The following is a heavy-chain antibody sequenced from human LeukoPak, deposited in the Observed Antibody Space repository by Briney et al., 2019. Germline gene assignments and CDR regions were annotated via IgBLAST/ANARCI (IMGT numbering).Heavy chain of an antibody. V-gene: IGHV4-4*07. J-gene: IGHJ6*03. D-gene: IGHD6-25*01. CDR2: IDNSGST. CDR3: ARVAPSGYYYMDV. CDR1: GGSISSYY. Sequence: SETLSLTCTVSGGSISSYYWSWIRQPAGKGLEWIGRIDNSGSTNYNPSLKTRVTISVDKSKNQFSLKVSSVTAADTAVYYCARVAPSGYYYMDVWGKGTTVTVSS.